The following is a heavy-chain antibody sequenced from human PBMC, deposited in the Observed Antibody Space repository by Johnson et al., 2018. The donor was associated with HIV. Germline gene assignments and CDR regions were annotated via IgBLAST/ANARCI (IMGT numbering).Heavy chain of an antibody. CDR1: GFTFSSYA. CDR2: IYSGGST. D-gene: IGHD2-15*01. J-gene: IGHJ3*02. Sequence: QVQLVESGGGVVQPGRSLRLSCAASGFTFSSYAMHWVRQAPGKGLEWVSVIYSGGSTYYADSVKGRFTISRDNSKNTLYLQMNSLRAEDTAVYYCARDVRMDKAFDIWGQGTMVTVSS. V-gene: IGHV3-NL1*01. CDR3: ARDVRMDKAFDI.